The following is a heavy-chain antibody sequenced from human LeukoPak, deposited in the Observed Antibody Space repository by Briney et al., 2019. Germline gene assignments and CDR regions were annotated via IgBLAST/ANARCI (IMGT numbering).Heavy chain of an antibody. CDR1: GFTFSSYG. J-gene: IGHJ4*02. CDR3: AKVQDYDFWSGYYRNNAYFDY. Sequence: GRSLRLSCAASGFTFSSYGMHWVRQAPGKGLEWVAVISYDGSNKYYADSVKGRFTISRDNSKNTLYLQMNSLRAEDTAVYYCAKVQDYDFWSGYYRNNAYFDYWGQGTLVTVSS. CDR2: ISYDGSNK. D-gene: IGHD3-3*01. V-gene: IGHV3-30*18.